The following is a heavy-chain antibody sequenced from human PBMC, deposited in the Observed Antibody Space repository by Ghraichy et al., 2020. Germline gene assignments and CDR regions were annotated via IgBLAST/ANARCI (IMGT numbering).Heavy chain of an antibody. D-gene: IGHD6-13*01. CDR2: VKPDGSEK. Sequence: GSLRLSCAASGFMFSSYWMTWVRQAPGKGLEWVANVKPDGSEKNYVGSVKGRFTISRDNAKKSLYLQMNSLRAEDTAVYFCAKCRGSTWNDALDIWGQGKMVPVFS. CDR1: GFMFSSYW. CDR3: AKCRGSTWNDALDI. J-gene: IGHJ3*02. V-gene: IGHV3-7*01.